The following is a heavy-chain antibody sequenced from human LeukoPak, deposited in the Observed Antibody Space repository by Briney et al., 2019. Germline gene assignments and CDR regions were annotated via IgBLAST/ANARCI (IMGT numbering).Heavy chain of an antibody. J-gene: IGHJ4*02. CDR1: RLTFSNSY. CDR2: IKQDGSTK. Sequence: GGSLRLSCEVSRLTFSNSYLTWVRQAPEKGLEWLANIKQDGSTKAYSDSVKGRFTVSGDNAKNSMYLQMNSLRAEDTAVYYCARLNYDYDRSGWAIDFWGQGTLVTVSS. CDR3: ARLNYDYDRSGWAIDF. V-gene: IGHV3-7*01. D-gene: IGHD3-22*01.